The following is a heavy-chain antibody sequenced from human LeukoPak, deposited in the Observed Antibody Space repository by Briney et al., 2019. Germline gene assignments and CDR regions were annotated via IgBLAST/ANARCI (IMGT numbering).Heavy chain of an antibody. CDR1: GGSFSGYY. CDR3: ARVIKVSSGWYGNYYYYYMDV. V-gene: IGHV4-34*01. J-gene: IGHJ6*03. Sequence: PSETLSLTCAVYGGSFSGYYWSWIRQPPGKGLEGIGEINHSGSTNYNPSLKSRVTISVDTSKNQFSLKLSSVTAADTAVYYCARVIKVSSGWYGNYYYYYMDVWGKGTTVTVSS. D-gene: IGHD6-19*01. CDR2: INHSGST.